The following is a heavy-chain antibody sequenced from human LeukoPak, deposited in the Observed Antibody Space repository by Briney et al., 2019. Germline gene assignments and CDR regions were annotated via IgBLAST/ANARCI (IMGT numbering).Heavy chain of an antibody. CDR3: ARDTIVVVPAAIRMGYYYYMDV. Sequence: SETLSLTCTVSGGSISSGSYYWSWIRQPAGKGPEWIGRIYTSGSTNYNPSLKSRVTTSVDTSKNQFSLKLSSVTAADTAVYYCARDTIVVVPAAIRMGYYYYMDVWGKGTTVTVSS. CDR1: GGSISSGSYY. CDR2: IYTSGST. D-gene: IGHD2-2*02. V-gene: IGHV4-61*02. J-gene: IGHJ6*03.